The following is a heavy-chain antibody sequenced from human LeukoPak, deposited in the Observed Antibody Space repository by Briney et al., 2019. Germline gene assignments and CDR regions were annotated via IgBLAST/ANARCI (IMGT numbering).Heavy chain of an antibody. V-gene: IGHV3-15*01. Sequence: GGSLRLSCTASEFSFSTFWMTWVRQAPGKGLEWVGRIKSKTDGGTTDYAAPVKGRFTISRDDSKNTLYLQMNSLKTEDTAVYYCTTDRHYDSSGYYYRFQHWGQGTLVTVSS. CDR1: EFSFSTFW. CDR2: IKSKTDGGTT. D-gene: IGHD3-22*01. J-gene: IGHJ1*01. CDR3: TTDRHYDSSGYYYRFQH.